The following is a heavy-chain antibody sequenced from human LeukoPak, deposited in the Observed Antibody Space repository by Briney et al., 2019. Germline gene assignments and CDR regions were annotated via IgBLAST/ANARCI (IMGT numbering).Heavy chain of an antibody. CDR3: AKDGWYYYYMDV. D-gene: IGHD6-19*01. CDR2: MNPNSGNT. V-gene: IGHV1-8*01. Sequence: GASVKVSCKASGYTFTSYDINWVRQATGQGLEWMGWMNPNSGNTGYAQKFQGRVTMTRNTSISTAYMELSSLRSEDTAVYYCAKDGWYYYYMDVWGKGTTVTISS. J-gene: IGHJ6*03. CDR1: GYTFTSYD.